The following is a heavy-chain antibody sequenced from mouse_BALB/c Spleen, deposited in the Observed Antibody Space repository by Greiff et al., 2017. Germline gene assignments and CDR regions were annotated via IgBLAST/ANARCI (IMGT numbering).Heavy chain of an antibody. D-gene: IGHD1-1*01. CDR2: IYPYNGGT. CDR1: GYTFTDYN. V-gene: IGHV1S29*02. J-gene: IGHJ4*01. CDR3: ASDHYYGSSLYAMDY. Sequence: EVQLQQSGPELVKPGASVKISCKASGYTFTDYNMHWVKQSHGKSLEWIGYIYPYNGGTGYNQKFKSKATLTVDNSSSTAYMELRSLTSEDSAVYYCASDHYYGSSLYAMDYWGQGTSVTVSS.